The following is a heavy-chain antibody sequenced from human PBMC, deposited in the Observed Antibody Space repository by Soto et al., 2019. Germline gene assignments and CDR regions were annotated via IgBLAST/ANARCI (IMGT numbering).Heavy chain of an antibody. D-gene: IGHD1-26*01. CDR1: GFTFSSYY. V-gene: IGHV3-7*01. Sequence: XGSLRLSCAAAGFTFSSYYMSWVRQAQGKGLEWVANVNGDGSEKYYVDSVKGRFTVSRDNAKNSLYLQMTSLRAEDTAVYYCAKWGGAGSDSWGQGTLVTVSS. CDR2: VNGDGSEK. CDR3: AKWGGAGSDS. J-gene: IGHJ4*02.